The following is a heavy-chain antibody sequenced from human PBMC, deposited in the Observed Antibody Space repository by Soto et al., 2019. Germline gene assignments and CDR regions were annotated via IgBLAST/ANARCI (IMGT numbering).Heavy chain of an antibody. CDR1: GYTFTIYL. V-gene: IGHV1-18*01. D-gene: IGHD2-15*01. J-gene: IGHJ4*02. CDR2: ISAYNGNT. CDR3: IVVAAG. Sequence: PVKVYCKTSGYTFTIYLISWVRQAPGQGLEWMGWISAYNGNTNYAQKLQGRVTMTTDTSTSTAYMELRSLRSDDTAVYYCIVVAAGWGQGTLVTVSS.